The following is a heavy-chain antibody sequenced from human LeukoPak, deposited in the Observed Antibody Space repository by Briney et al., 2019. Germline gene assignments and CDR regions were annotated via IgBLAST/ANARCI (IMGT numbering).Heavy chain of an antibody. D-gene: IGHD3-10*01. Sequence: GGSLRLSCAASGFTFSSYAMSWVRQAPGKGLEWVSALSGSGTGPYYSDSVKGRFTISRDNSNNTLYLQMNSLRAEDTAVYYCAKGVYQYYGSGSYTLDFWGQGTQVTVSS. CDR2: LSGSGTGP. CDR1: GFTFSSYA. V-gene: IGHV3-23*01. CDR3: AKGVYQYYGSGSYTLDF. J-gene: IGHJ4*02.